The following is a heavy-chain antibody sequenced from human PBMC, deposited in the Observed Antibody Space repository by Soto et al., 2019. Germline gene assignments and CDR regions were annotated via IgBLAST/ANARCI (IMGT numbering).Heavy chain of an antibody. CDR3: ARDIWIAVAGTGGYYYGMDV. Sequence: AETLSLTCTVSGGSISSYYWSWVRHPSWKGLEWIGRISTSGSTNYNPSLKSRVTMSVDTSKNQFSLKLSSVTGADTAVYYCARDIWIAVAGTGGYYYGMDVWGQGTTVTVSS. D-gene: IGHD6-19*01. J-gene: IGHJ6*02. CDR1: GGSISSYY. CDR2: ISTSGST. V-gene: IGHV4-4*07.